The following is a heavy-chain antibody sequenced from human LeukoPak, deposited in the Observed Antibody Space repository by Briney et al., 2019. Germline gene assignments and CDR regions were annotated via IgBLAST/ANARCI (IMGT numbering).Heavy chain of an antibody. CDR1: GFTFSRYG. Sequence: GGSLRLSCTASGFTFSRYGMYWVRQAPGKGLEWVAFIRYDGSNKYYADSVKGRFTISRDNSKNTLYLQMNSLRAEDTAVYYCAKDTTAAYGFDYWGQGTLVTVSS. D-gene: IGHD6-13*01. J-gene: IGHJ4*02. CDR2: IRYDGSNK. V-gene: IGHV3-30*02. CDR3: AKDTTAAYGFDY.